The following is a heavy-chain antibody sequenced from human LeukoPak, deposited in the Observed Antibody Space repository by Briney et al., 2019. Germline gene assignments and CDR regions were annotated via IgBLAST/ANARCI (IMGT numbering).Heavy chain of an antibody. D-gene: IGHD6-19*01. Sequence: SVKVSCKASGGTFSSYAISWVRQAPGQGLEWMGGIIPIFGTANYAQKFQGRVTMTRNTSISTAYMELSSLRSEDTAVYYCARADFRPGIAVAGTIGNDYWGQGTLVTVSS. CDR3: ARADFRPGIAVAGTIGNDY. CDR1: GGTFSSYA. V-gene: IGHV1-69*05. J-gene: IGHJ4*02. CDR2: IIPIFGTA.